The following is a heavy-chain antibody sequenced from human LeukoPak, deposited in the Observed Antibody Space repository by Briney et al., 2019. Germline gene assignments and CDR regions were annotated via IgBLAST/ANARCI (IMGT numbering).Heavy chain of an antibody. Sequence: GGSLRLFCAASGFTFSSYSMNWGRQAPGKGLEGVSSISSSSSYIYYADAVKGRFTISRDNAKNSLYLQMNSLRAEETAVYYCARTYDILTGPFDYWGQGTLVTVSS. CDR3: ARTYDILTGPFDY. D-gene: IGHD3-9*01. J-gene: IGHJ4*02. V-gene: IGHV3-21*01. CDR1: GFTFSSYS. CDR2: ISSSSSYI.